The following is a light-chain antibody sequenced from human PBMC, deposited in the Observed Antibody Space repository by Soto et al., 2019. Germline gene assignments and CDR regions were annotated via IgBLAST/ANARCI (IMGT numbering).Light chain of an antibody. J-gene: IGKJ1*01. Sequence: EIVLTQSPGTLSLSPGERVTLSCRASQSVSSRYLAWYQQKPGQAPRLLIYGASNRATGSPDRFTGSGSGADFTLTISRLEPEDFAVYYCQQYDNSPTWTFGQGTKVAIK. CDR3: QQYDNSPTWT. V-gene: IGKV3-20*01. CDR2: GAS. CDR1: QSVSSRY.